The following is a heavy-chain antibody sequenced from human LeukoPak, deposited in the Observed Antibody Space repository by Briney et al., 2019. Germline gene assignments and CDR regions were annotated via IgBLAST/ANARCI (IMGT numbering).Heavy chain of an antibody. Sequence: SETLSLTCAVYGGSFSGYYWSWIRQPPGKGPEWIGEIDHSGSTNYNPSLKSRVTISVDTSKNQFSLKLSSVTAADTAVYYCARVPKGYCSSTSCYNRYYYGMDVWGKGTTVTVSS. V-gene: IGHV4-34*01. J-gene: IGHJ6*04. CDR3: ARVPKGYCSSTSCYNRYYYGMDV. D-gene: IGHD2-2*02. CDR1: GGSFSGYY. CDR2: IDHSGST.